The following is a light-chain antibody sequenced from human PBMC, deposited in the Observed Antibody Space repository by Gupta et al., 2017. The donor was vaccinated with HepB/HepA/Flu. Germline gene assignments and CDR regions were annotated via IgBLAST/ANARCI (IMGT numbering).Light chain of an antibody. CDR1: QSISSY. CDR3: HQCPTTRFT. J-gene: IGKJ4*01. CDR2: AAS. Sequence: DIQMTQSPSSLSASVGDRVTITCRASQSISSYLNWYQQKPGKVPKLLTYAASSLQRGVLSRISCSTYVAHFSLSMRSRHLANFATHFCHQCPTTRFTFGTGTKVEIK. V-gene: IGKV1-39*01.